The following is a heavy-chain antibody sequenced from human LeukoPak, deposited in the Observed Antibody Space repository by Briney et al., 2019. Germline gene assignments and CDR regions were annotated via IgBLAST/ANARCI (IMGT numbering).Heavy chain of an antibody. J-gene: IGHJ3*02. V-gene: IGHV3-11*01. CDR3: AREKKTEWTTGAFDM. CDR1: GFTFSDYY. D-gene: IGHD3-3*01. CDR2: TSPSGGTI. Sequence: TSGGSLRLSCAASGFTFSDYYMSWIRQAPETGLEWLSYTSPSGGTIYYTDSVKGRFTMSRDNAQNALYLEMNSLGAEDTAVYYCAREKKTEWTTGAFDMWGQGTMVIVSS.